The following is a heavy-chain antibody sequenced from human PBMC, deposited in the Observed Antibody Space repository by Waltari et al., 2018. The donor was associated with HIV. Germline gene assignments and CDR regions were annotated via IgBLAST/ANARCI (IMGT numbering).Heavy chain of an antibody. V-gene: IGHV1-18*04. J-gene: IGHJ3*01. Sequence: VQLVQSGAEVKQPGTSVKVSCEASGYSFSSYRMTWVRQAPGQGIEWMGWISAYNGNTKYAEKFQGRLTLTTDTITNRAYLELRNLRSDDTAIYYCVRGIHIMLVCAPMAFDVWGQGTLVTVPS. CDR2: ISAYNGNT. CDR3: VRGIHIMLVCAPMAFDV. CDR1: GYSFSSYR. D-gene: IGHD2-21*01.